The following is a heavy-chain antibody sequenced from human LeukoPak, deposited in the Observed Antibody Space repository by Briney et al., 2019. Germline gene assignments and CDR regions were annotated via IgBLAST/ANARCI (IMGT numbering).Heavy chain of an antibody. CDR2: IWYDGSNK. V-gene: IGHV3-33*01. D-gene: IGHD4-11*01. Sequence: GGSLRLSCAASGFTFSSYGMHWVRQAPGKGLEWVAVIWYDGSNKYYADSVKGRFTISRDNSKNTLYLQMNSLRAEDTAVYYCARDFHTVTAYAFDIWGQGTMVTVSS. CDR3: ARDFHTVTAYAFDI. J-gene: IGHJ3*02. CDR1: GFTFSSYG.